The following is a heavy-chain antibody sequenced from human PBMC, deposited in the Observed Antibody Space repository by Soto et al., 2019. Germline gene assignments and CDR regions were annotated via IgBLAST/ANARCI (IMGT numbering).Heavy chain of an antibody. V-gene: IGHV4-59*08. J-gene: IGHJ6*03. CDR2: SYYSGST. Sequence: QVQLQESGPGLVKPSETLSLTCTVSGGSISSYYWSWIRQPPGKGLEWIGYSYYSGSTNYNPSLKSRVTTSVDTSKNQFSLKLSSVTAADTAVYYCARHALYYYYMDVWGKGTTVTVSS. CDR1: GGSISSYY. CDR3: ARHALYYYYMDV.